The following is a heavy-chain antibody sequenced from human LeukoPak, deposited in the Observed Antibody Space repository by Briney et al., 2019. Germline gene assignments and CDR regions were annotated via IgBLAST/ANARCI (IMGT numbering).Heavy chain of an antibody. Sequence: PSETLSLTCTVSGGSISSSSYYWGWIRQPPGKGLEWIGSIYYSGSTYYNPSLKSRVTISVDTSKNQFSLKLSSVTAADTAVYYCARVGAFGEVWYFDYWGQGTLVTVSS. D-gene: IGHD3-10*01. J-gene: IGHJ4*02. CDR2: IYYSGST. V-gene: IGHV4-39*07. CDR3: ARVGAFGEVWYFDY. CDR1: GGSISSSSYY.